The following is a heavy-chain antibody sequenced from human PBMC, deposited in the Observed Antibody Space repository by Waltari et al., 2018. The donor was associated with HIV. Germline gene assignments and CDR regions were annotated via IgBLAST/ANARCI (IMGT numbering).Heavy chain of an antibody. CDR1: AGAFDTFA. Sequence: QAQLVQSGAETKKPGSSVTVSCQASAGAFDTFAFTWVRQAPGQGLEWLGGTAPFFGVIYAQDFNGRVTITSNPSTRTVFLELGGLRPDDTAVYFCAKSDFTELVRGQKAFDVWGQGT. CDR2: TAPFFGV. V-gene: IGHV1-69*19. D-gene: IGHD1-26*01. J-gene: IGHJ3*01. CDR3: AKSDFTELVRGQKAFDV.